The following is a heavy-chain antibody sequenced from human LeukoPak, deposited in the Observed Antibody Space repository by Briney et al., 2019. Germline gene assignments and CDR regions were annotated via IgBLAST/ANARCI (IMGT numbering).Heavy chain of an antibody. CDR2: IHYRGST. CDR3: ARSVLGYSYGLHIDY. V-gene: IGHV4-59*01. J-gene: IGHJ4*02. Sequence: SETLSLTCTVSGVSISSYYWSWIRQSPGEGLEWIGYIHYRGSTNYNPSLKSRVTISVDTSKNQFSLELSSLTAADTAVYYCARSVLGYSYGLHIDYWGQGTLVTVSS. CDR1: GVSISSYY. D-gene: IGHD5-18*01.